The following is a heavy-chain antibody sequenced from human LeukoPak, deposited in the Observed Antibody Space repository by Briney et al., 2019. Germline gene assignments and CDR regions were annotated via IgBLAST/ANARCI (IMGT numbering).Heavy chain of an antibody. V-gene: IGHV3-48*01. CDR1: GFTFSIYS. Sequence: PGGSLRLSCAASGFTFSIYSMNWVRQAPGKGLEWVSYISSSSSTIYYADSVKGRFTISRDNAKNSRYLQMNSPTAEATAVYHCPRGRGGSWSDFDYWGQGTLVTVRS. J-gene: IGHJ4*02. CDR3: PRGRGGSWSDFDY. CDR2: ISSSSSTI. D-gene: IGHD2-15*01.